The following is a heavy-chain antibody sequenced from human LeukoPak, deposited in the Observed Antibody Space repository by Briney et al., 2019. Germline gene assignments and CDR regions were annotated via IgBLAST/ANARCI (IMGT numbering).Heavy chain of an antibody. V-gene: IGHV1-8*01. J-gene: IGHJ4*02. CDR3: ATGDGSGSLYFDY. Sequence: ASVKVSCKASGYIFTSNDINWVRQATGQGPEWMGWMNPNSGNTGYAQKFQGRVTLTRNTSISTAYMELRRLRSVDTAVYYCATGDGSGSLYFDYWGQGTLVTVSS. D-gene: IGHD1-26*01. CDR2: MNPNSGNT. CDR1: GYIFTSND.